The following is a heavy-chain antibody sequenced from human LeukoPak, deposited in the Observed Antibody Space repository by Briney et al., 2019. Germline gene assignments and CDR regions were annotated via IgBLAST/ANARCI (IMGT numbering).Heavy chain of an antibody. CDR3: ARVDSSGYIPRGYFDY. D-gene: IGHD3-22*01. CDR2: INHSGST. CDR1: GGSFSGYY. V-gene: IGHV4-34*01. Sequence: PSETLSLTCAVYGGSFSGYYWSWIRQPPGKGLEWIGEINHSGSTNYNPSLKSRVTISVDTSKNQFSLKLSSVTAADTAVYYCARVDSSGYIPRGYFDYWGQGTLVTVSS. J-gene: IGHJ4*02.